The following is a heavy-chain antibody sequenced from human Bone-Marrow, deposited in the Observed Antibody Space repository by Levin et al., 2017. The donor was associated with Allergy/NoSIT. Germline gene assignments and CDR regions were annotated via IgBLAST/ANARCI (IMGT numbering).Heavy chain of an antibody. CDR2: ITSDDVKT. D-gene: IGHD2-8*01. J-gene: IGHJ6*03. V-gene: IGHV1-3*04. CDR3: ASGPNNGVGNFYMDV. Sequence: GESLKISCEAAGFIFTSYVIHWVRQAPGQGLEWMAWITSDDVKTKFSSKFQGRVTITRDTSASTVSMELSSLTPEDTAVYYCASGPNNGVGNFYMDVWDKGTTVTVSS. CDR1: GFIFTSYV.